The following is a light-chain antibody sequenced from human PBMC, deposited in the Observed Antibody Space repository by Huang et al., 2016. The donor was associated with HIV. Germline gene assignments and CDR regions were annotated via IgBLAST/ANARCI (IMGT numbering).Light chain of an antibody. CDR2: GAS. J-gene: IGKJ4*01. Sequence: AIQLTQSPSSVSASVGDRVTITCRASQGISSALAWYQQKPGKTSKLLIYGASSLEGGVPARFSGIASGTDFTLTISSLQPEDFAIYYCQQSQVFGGGTKVQIK. CDR1: QGISSA. CDR3: QQSQV. V-gene: IGKV1-13*02.